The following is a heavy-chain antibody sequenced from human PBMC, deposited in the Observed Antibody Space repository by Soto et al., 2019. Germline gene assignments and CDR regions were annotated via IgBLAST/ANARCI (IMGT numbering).Heavy chain of an antibody. J-gene: IGHJ4*02. CDR2: IYYSGST. CDR3: ARESLAQTFDY. D-gene: IGHD1-26*01. V-gene: IGHV4-59*01. Sequence: RQPPGKGLEWIGYIYYSGSTNYNPSLKSRVTISMDTSKNQFPLKLSSVTAADTAVYYCARESLAQTFDYWGQGTLVTVSS.